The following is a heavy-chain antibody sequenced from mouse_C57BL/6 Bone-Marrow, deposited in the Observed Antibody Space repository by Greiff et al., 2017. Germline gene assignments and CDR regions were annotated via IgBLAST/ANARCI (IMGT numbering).Heavy chain of an antibody. CDR2: SRNKANDYTT. CDR1: GFTFSDFY. J-gene: IGHJ4*01. CDR3: ARDAEYYGSMDY. V-gene: IGHV7-1*01. Sequence: EVMLVESGGGLVQSGRSLRLSCATSGFTFSDFYMEWVRQAPGKGLEWIAASRNKANDYTTEYSASVKGRFIVSRDTSQSILYLQMNALRAEDTAIYYCARDAEYYGSMDYWGQGTSVTVSS. D-gene: IGHD1-1*01.